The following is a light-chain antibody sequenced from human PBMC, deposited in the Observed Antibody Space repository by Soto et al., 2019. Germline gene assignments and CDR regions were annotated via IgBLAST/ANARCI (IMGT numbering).Light chain of an antibody. CDR2: DAS. Sequence: EIVLTQSPATLSLSPGARAPLSCRASQSVSNYLAWYQQKPGQAPRLLIYDASSRATGIPDRFSGGGSGTDFTLTISRLEPEDFAVYYCQHYDSARWTFGLGTKVDIK. CDR3: QHYDSARWT. CDR1: QSVSNY. V-gene: IGKV3-20*01. J-gene: IGKJ1*01.